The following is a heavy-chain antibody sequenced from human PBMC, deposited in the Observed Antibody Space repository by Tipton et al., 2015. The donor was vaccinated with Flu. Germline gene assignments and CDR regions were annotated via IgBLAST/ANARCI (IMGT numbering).Heavy chain of an antibody. V-gene: IGHV3-49*04. CDR2: LRSKGYGGTT. CDR1: GFTFGDYV. Sequence: SLRLSCTASGFTFGDYVMNWVRQAPGKGLEWVGLLRSKGYGGTTEYAASVKDRFTVSRDDSKSIAYLQMNNLKIEDTAVYYCARALTVRGARYWFDSWGQGTLVTASS. D-gene: IGHD1-26*01. CDR3: ARALTVRGARYWFDS. J-gene: IGHJ5*01.